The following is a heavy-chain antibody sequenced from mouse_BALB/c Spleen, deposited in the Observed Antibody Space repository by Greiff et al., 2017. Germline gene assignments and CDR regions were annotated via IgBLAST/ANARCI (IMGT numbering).Heavy chain of an antibody. D-gene: IGHD1-1*01. Sequence: VQLQQSGAELVRSGASVKLSCTASGFNIKDYYMHWVKQRPEQGLEWIGWIDPENGNTIYDPKFQGKASITADTSSNTAYLQLSSLTSEDTAVYYCARPGSSFWFAYWGQGTLVTVSA. CDR3: ARPGSSFWFAY. CDR2: IDPENGNT. J-gene: IGHJ3*01. CDR1: GFNIKDYY. V-gene: IGHV14-1*02.